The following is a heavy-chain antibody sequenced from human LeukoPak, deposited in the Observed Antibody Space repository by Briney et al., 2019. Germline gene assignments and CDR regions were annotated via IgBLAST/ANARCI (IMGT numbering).Heavy chain of an antibody. CDR1: GFTFSSYA. CDR3: ARETSAFDI. D-gene: IGHD1-1*01. V-gene: IGHV3-23*01. J-gene: IGHJ3*02. CDR2: ISGSGGST. Sequence: GGSLRLSCAASGFTFSSYAMSWVRQAPGKGLEWVSTISGSGGSTYYADSVKGRFTISRDNAKNSLYLQMNSLRAEDTAVYYCARETSAFDIWGQGTMVTVSS.